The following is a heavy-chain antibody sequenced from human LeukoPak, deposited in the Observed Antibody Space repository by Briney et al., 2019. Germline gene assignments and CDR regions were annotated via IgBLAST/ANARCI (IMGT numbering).Heavy chain of an antibody. V-gene: IGHV1-2*02. CDR3: ARYLAYSSGWSYTDWFDP. CDR2: INPNSGGT. CDR1: VYTFTGYY. Sequence: ASVKVSCKASVYTFTGYYMHWVRQGPGQGREWMGWINPNSGGTNYAQKFQGRVTMTRDTSISTAYMELSRLRSDDTAVYYCARYLAYSSGWSYTDWFDPWGQGTLVTVSS. J-gene: IGHJ5*02. D-gene: IGHD6-19*01.